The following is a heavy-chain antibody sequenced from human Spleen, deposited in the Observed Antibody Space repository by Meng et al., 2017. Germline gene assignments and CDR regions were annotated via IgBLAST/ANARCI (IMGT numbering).Heavy chain of an antibody. D-gene: IGHD1-26*01. CDR3: ARGGPIDY. J-gene: IGHJ4*02. CDR1: GGSVSNAIYF. Sequence: QVQLQQWGAGLLKPSETLALTCAVSGGSVSNAIYFWSWIRQPPGKGLEWVGYFYYSGSTNYNPSLKSRVTISVDTSKNQFSLRLSSVTAADTAVYYCARGGPIDYWGQGTLVTVSS. CDR2: FYYSGST. V-gene: IGHV4-61*01.